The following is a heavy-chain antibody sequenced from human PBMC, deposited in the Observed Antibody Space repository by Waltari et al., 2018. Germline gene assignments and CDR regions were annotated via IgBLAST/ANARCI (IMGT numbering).Heavy chain of an antibody. CDR1: GYTFTSHA. J-gene: IGHJ5*02. V-gene: IGHV7-4-1*02. D-gene: IGHD2-2*01. CDR2: IITSSGNP. CDR3: TREVVPAATIVVNWFDP. Sequence: QVQLVQSGSELKKPGASVKVSCKASGYTFTSHALNWVRQAPGQGLELMGWIITSSGNPTYAQGFTGRFVFSLDTSVSTAYLQINNLQADDTAIYYCTREVVPAATIVVNWFDPWGQGTLVTVSS.